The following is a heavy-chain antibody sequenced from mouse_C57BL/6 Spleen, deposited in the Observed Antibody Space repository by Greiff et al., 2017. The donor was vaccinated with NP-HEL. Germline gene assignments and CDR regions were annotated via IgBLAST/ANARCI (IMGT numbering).Heavy chain of an antibody. J-gene: IGHJ2*01. CDR3: AREGGYDYGNY. Sequence: VQLQESGAELVRPGTSVKVSCKASGYAFTNYLIEWVKQRPGQGLEWIGVINPGSGGTNYNEKFKGKATLTADKYSSTAYMQLSMLTSEDTAVYFGAREGGYDYGNYWGKGTTLTVSS. D-gene: IGHD2-4*01. V-gene: IGHV1-54*01. CDR2: INPGSGGT. CDR1: GYAFTNYL.